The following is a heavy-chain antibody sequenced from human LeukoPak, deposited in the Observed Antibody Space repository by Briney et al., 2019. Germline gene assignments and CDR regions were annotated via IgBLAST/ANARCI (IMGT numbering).Heavy chain of an antibody. CDR1: GFTFSSYS. J-gene: IGHJ3*01. D-gene: IGHD2/OR15-2a*01. CDR3: ARDILYAQGAFDF. Sequence: GGSLRLSCAASGFTFSSYSMNWVRQAPGKGLEWVSYISSSSSDIYYADSVKGRFTISRDNAKNSLFLQMNSLRAEDTAVYYCARDILYAQGAFDFWGQGTMVTVSA. V-gene: IGHV3-21*01. CDR2: ISSSSSDI.